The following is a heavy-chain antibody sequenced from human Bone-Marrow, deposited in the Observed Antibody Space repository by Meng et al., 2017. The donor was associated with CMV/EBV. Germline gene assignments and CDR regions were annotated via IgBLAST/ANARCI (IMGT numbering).Heavy chain of an antibody. CDR3: ARGATRDYYGSGYYFAS. Sequence: GGSLRLSCAASGFTFSSYGMHWVRQAPGKGLEWVAFIRYDGSNKYYADSVKGRFTISRDNSKNTLYLQMNVLRDEDTAIYYCARGATRDYYGSGYYFASWGQGTQVTVSS. J-gene: IGHJ4*02. CDR1: GFTFSSYG. V-gene: IGHV3-30*02. CDR2: IRYDGSNK. D-gene: IGHD3-10*01.